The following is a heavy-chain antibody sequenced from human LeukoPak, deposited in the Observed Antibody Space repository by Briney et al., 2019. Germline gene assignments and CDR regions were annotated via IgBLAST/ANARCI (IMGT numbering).Heavy chain of an antibody. V-gene: IGHV4-39*01. D-gene: IGHD6-19*01. CDR2: IYYSGST. J-gene: IGHJ5*02. CDR3: ARHNSGWSLNRGFDP. Sequence: PSETLSLTCTVSGGSISSSSYYWGWIRQPPGKGLEWIGSIYYSGSTYYNPSLKSRVTISVDTSKNQFSLKRSSVTAADTAVYYCARHNSGWSLNRGFDPWGQGTLVTVSS. CDR1: GGSISSSSYY.